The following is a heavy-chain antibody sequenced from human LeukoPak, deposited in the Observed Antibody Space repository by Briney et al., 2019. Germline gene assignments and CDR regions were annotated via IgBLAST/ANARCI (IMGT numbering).Heavy chain of an antibody. CDR3: SRSEYSSSWYRHPFDY. CDR2: VDGSGGRT. J-gene: IGHJ4*02. V-gene: IGHV3-23*01. CDR1: GFTFSNYA. Sequence: GGSLRLSCAASGFTFSNYAMSWVRQAPGKGLEWVSAVDGSGGRTYYADSVKGRFTISRDNSKNTLYLQMNSLRAEDTAVYYCSRSEYSSSWYRHPFDYWGQGTLVTVSS. D-gene: IGHD6-13*01.